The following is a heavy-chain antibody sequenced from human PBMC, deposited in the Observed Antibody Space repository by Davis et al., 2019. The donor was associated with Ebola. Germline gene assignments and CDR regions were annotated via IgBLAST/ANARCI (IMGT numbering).Heavy chain of an antibody. CDR3: ARVECSSTSCYTWNWFDP. CDR1: GYSFTSYW. V-gene: IGHV5-51*01. CDR2: IYPGDSDT. Sequence: KVSCKGSGYSFTSYWIGWVRQMPGKGLEWMGIIYPGDSDTRYSPSFQGQVTISADKSISTAYLQWSSLKASDTAMYYCARVECSSTSCYTWNWFDPWGQGTLVTVSS. D-gene: IGHD2-2*02. J-gene: IGHJ5*02.